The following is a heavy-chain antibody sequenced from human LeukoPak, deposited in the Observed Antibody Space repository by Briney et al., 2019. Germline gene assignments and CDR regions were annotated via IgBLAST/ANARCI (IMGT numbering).Heavy chain of an antibody. CDR2: FYSSTRT. CDR3: ARCMSELDYGDYAYYYHMDV. D-gene: IGHD4-17*01. Sequence: PSQTLSLTCTVSGDSLASGSRYWSWIRQPAGKGLEWIGHFYSSTRTTYNPSLESRVTISGDTAKNQFSLKLDSVTAADTAVYFCARCMSELDYGDYAYYYHMDVWGKGTTVTVSS. V-gene: IGHV4-61*09. CDR1: GDSLASGSRY. J-gene: IGHJ6*04.